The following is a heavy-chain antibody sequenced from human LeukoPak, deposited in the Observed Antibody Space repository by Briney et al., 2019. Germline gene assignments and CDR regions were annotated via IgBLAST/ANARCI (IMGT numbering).Heavy chain of an antibody. CDR1: GFTFSSYE. CDR2: ISSSGSTI. J-gene: IGHJ4*02. D-gene: IGHD4-17*01. Sequence: AGGSLRLSCAASGFTFSSYEMNWVRQAPGKGLEWVSYISSSGSTIYYADSVKGRFTISRDNAKNSLYLQMNSLRAEDTAVYYCARNDYGDFPIDYWGQGTLVTVSS. CDR3: ARNDYGDFPIDY. V-gene: IGHV3-48*03.